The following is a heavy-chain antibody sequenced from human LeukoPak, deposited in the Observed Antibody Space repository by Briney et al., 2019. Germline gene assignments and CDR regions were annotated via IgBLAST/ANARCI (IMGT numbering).Heavy chain of an antibody. D-gene: IGHD3-3*01. J-gene: IGHJ4*02. Sequence: SQTLSLTCAISGDSVSSNSAAWSWIRQSPSRGLEWLGRTYYRSKWYNDYAVSVKSRMTINPDTSKNQVSLQLNSVTPEDTAVYYCAREKIYDFWSGSHFDYWGQGTLVTVSS. CDR3: AREKIYDFWSGSHFDY. CDR2: TYYRSKWYN. CDR1: GDSVSSNSAA. V-gene: IGHV6-1*01.